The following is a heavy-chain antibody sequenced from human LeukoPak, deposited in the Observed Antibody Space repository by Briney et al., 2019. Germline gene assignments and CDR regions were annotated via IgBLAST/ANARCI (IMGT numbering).Heavy chain of an antibody. D-gene: IGHD1-26*01. CDR3: ARGSYRIFDY. Sequence: SETLSLTCTVSGGSMSSYYWSWIRQPPGKGLEYIGYMYYSGTSKYNPSPKSRVTISLDTSKNQFSLRLNSVTAADTAVYYCARGSYRIFDYWGQGTLVTVSS. V-gene: IGHV4-59*13. CDR1: GGSMSSYY. J-gene: IGHJ4*02. CDR2: MYYSGTS.